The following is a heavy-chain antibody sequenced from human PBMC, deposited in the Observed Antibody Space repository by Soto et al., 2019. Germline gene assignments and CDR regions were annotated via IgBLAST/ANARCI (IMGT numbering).Heavy chain of an antibody. Sequence: GGSLRLSCAASGFTFGSYSMNWVRQAPGKGLEWVSSISSSSSYIYYADSVKGRFTISRDNAKNSLYLQMNSLRAEDTAVYYCASEEAAAAPELFDPWGQGTLVTVSS. CDR1: GFTFGSYS. J-gene: IGHJ5*02. V-gene: IGHV3-21*01. CDR3: ASEEAAAAPELFDP. D-gene: IGHD6-13*01. CDR2: ISSSSSYI.